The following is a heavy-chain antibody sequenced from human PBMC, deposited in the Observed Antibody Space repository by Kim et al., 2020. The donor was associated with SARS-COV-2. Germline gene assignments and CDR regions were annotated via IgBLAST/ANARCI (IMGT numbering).Heavy chain of an antibody. Sequence: KTGYAQKFQGRVTMTMNTSISTAYMELSSLRSEDTAVYYCARGRGFRLQAWGQGTLVTVSS. D-gene: IGHD6-25*01. V-gene: IGHV1-8*01. J-gene: IGHJ5*02. CDR3: ARGRGFRLQA. CDR2: KT.